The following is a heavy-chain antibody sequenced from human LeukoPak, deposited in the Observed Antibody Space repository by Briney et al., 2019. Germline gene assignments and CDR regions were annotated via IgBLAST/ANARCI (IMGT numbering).Heavy chain of an antibody. Sequence: GESLRLSCAASGFTFSSYGMHWVRQAPGKGLEWVAVIWYDGSNKYYADSVKGRFTISRDNSKNTLYLQMNSLRAEDTAVYYCAKSSTIFGVVIAGSIDYWGQGTLVTVSS. CDR3: AKSSTIFGVVIAGSIDY. J-gene: IGHJ4*02. CDR1: GFTFSSYG. D-gene: IGHD3-3*01. V-gene: IGHV3-33*06. CDR2: IWYDGSNK.